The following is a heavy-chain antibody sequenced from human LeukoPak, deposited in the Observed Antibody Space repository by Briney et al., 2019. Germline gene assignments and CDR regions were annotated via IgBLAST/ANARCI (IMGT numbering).Heavy chain of an antibody. Sequence: PSETLSLTCTVSNYSISSGYYWAWIRQPPGKGLEWIGNIYHSGNAYYNPSLKSRVSLSVDTSENQFSLKLSSVTAADTAVYYCARGAYYYDSSGYYFLYYYYYMDVRGKGTTVTVSS. CDR2: IYHSGNA. D-gene: IGHD3-22*01. J-gene: IGHJ6*03. CDR1: NYSISSGYY. CDR3: ARGAYYYDSSGYYFLYYYYYMDV. V-gene: IGHV4-38-2*02.